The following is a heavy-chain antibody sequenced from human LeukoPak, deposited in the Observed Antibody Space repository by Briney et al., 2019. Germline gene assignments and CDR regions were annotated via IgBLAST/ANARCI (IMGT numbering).Heavy chain of an antibody. J-gene: IGHJ4*02. CDR3: ARAKGLDSSGYYRDY. D-gene: IGHD3-22*01. CDR1: GYTFTSYA. Sequence: ASVKVSCKASGYTFTSYAMHWVRQAPGQRLEWMGWINAGNGNTKYSQKFQGRVTITRDTSVSTAYMELSSLRSEDTAVYYCARAKGLDSSGYYRDYWGQGTLVTVSS. V-gene: IGHV1-3*01. CDR2: INAGNGNT.